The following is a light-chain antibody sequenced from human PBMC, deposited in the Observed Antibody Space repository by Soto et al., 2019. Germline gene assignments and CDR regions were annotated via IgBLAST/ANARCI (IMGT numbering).Light chain of an antibody. CDR2: GAS. V-gene: IGKV3-20*01. Sequence: ELVLPQSPGTLSLSPGEKATLSCRASQTVSSHYLAWYQQKPGQAPRLLIYGASSRATGIPDRFSGSGSGTDFTLTISSLEPEDFAVYYCQQYGGSPRYTFGQGTKLEIK. J-gene: IGKJ2*01. CDR1: QTVSSHY. CDR3: QQYGGSPRYT.